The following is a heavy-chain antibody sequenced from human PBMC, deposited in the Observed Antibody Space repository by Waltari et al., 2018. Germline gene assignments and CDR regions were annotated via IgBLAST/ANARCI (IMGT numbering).Heavy chain of an antibody. J-gene: IGHJ3*02. Sequence: QVQLVQSGAEVKKPGSSVKVSCKASGGTFSSYAISWVRQAPGKGLELMGGFDPEDSETIYGQKFQGRVTMTEDTSTDTAYMELSSLRSEDTAVYYCAIPLIAFDIWGQGTMVTVSS. D-gene: IGHD2-8*01. CDR2: FDPEDSET. CDR3: AIPLIAFDI. V-gene: IGHV1-24*01. CDR1: GGTFSSYA.